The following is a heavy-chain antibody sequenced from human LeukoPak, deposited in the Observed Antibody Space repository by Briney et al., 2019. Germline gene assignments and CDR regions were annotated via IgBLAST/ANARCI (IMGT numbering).Heavy chain of an antibody. Sequence: SVTLSLTCSVSGDSVTSSYLSWIRQPPGKGLEWIGYISYTADSNYNPSLKSRVTISTDTSKNQFSLKLSSVTATDTAVYYCATSSHSGSYRAHWGQGTLVTVSS. J-gene: IGHJ4*02. D-gene: IGHD3-10*01. CDR1: GDSVTSSY. V-gene: IGHV4-59*08. CDR3: ATSSHSGSYRAH. CDR2: ISYTADS.